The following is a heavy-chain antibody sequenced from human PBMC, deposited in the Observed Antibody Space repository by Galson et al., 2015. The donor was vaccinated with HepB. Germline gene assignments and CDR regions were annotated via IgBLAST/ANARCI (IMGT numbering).Heavy chain of an antibody. J-gene: IGHJ4*02. CDR2: LSGSGTST. CDR3: AKAAKDCSSTSCFGGRGFDY. D-gene: IGHD2-2*01. CDR1: GFTFSSYA. V-gene: IGHV3-23*01. Sequence: SLRLSCAASGFTFSSYAMSWVRQASGKGLEWVSSLSGSGTSTYYADSVKGRFTVSRDNSKNTLYVQMNSLRAEDTAIYYCAKAAKDCSSTSCFGGRGFDYWGQGTLVTVSS.